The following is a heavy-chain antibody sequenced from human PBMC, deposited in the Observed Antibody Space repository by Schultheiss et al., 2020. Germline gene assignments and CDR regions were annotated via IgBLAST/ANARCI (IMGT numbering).Heavy chain of an antibody. CDR1: GGSISSYY. CDR2: IYYSGST. J-gene: IGHJ6*02. D-gene: IGHD6-13*01. V-gene: IGHV4-59*01. Sequence: SETLSLTYTVSGGSISSYYWSWIRQPPGKGLEWIGYIYYSGSTNYNPSLKSRVTISVDTSKNQFSLKLSSVTAADTAVYYCARDRGIAAAGYYYYYGMDVWGQGTTVTVSS. CDR3: ARDRGIAAAGYYYYYGMDV.